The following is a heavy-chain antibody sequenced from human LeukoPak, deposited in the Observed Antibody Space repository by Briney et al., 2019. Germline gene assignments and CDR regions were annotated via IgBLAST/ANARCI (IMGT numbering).Heavy chain of an antibody. CDR2: IYYSGST. CDR1: GGSISSYY. J-gene: IGHJ4*02. CDR3: ARLMTYYYGSGSYPFDY. D-gene: IGHD3-10*01. Sequence: SETLSLTCTVSGGSISSYYWSWIRQPPGKGLEWIGYIYYSGSTNYNPSLKSRVTISVDTSKNQFSLKLSSVTAADTAVYYCARLMTYYYGSGSYPFDYWGQGTLVTVSS. V-gene: IGHV4-59*12.